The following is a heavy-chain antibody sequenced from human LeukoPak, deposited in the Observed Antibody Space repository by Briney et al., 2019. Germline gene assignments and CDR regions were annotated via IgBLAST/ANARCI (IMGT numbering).Heavy chain of an antibody. Sequence: GGPLRLXCAASGFTFSSYSMNWVRQAPGKGLEWVSSISSSSSYIYYADSVKGRFTISRDNAKNSLYLQMNSLRAEDTAVYYCARGYYDSSGYYLRWFDPWGQGTLVTVSS. V-gene: IGHV3-21*01. J-gene: IGHJ5*02. CDR3: ARGYYDSSGYYLRWFDP. D-gene: IGHD3-22*01. CDR1: GFTFSSYS. CDR2: ISSSSSYI.